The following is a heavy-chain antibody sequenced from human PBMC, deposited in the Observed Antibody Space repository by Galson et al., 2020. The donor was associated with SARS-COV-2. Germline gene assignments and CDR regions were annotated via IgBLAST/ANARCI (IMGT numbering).Heavy chain of an antibody. CDR1: GFSVRRGHF. D-gene: IGHD2-8*02. V-gene: IGHV4-38-2*01. CDR2: FYQDGTS. Sequence: SETLSLTCAVSGFSVRRGHFWGWIRQAPGKGLEWIGNFYQDGTSYYNPSLKSRVSISIDTSTNLFSLRLKSVTAADTAVYYCARHAAECSRGVYTNHYFAAMDVWGQGTTVIVSS. J-gene: IGHJ6*02. CDR3: ARHAAECSRGVYTNHYFAAMDV.